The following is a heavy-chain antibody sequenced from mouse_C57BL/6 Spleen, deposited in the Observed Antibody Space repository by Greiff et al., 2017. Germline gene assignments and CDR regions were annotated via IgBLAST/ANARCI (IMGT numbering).Heavy chain of an antibody. CDR3: ARGDPYFDY. Sequence: EVQLVESGGDFVKPGGSLKLSCAASGFTFSSYGMSWVRQTPDQRLEWVATISSGGSYTYYPDSVKGRFTISRDKAKNTPYLQMSSLESEDTAMYYCARGDPYFDYWGQGTTLTVSS. J-gene: IGHJ2*01. CDR2: ISSGGSYT. V-gene: IGHV5-6*01. CDR1: GFTFSSYG.